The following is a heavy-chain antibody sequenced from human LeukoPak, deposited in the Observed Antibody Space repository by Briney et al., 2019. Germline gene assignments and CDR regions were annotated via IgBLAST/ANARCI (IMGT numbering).Heavy chain of an antibody. V-gene: IGHV1-18*01. J-gene: IGHJ6*03. Sequence: ASVKVSCKASGYTFTSYGISWVRQAPGQGLEWMGWISAYNGNTNYAQKLQGRVTMTTDTSTSTAYMELSSLRSEDTAVYYCATALDLWFGELFYMDVWGKGTTVTVSS. CDR1: GYTFTSYG. CDR2: ISAYNGNT. CDR3: ATALDLWFGELFYMDV. D-gene: IGHD3-10*01.